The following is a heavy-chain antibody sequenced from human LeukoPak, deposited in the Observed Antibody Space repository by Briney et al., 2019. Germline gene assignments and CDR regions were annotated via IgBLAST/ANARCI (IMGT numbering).Heavy chain of an antibody. CDR2: ISGSGGST. D-gene: IGHD3-3*02. CDR1: GFTFSSYG. J-gene: IGHJ3*01. V-gene: IGHV3-23*01. Sequence: GGSLRLSCAASGFTFSSYGMSWVRQAPGKGLEWVSAISGSGGSTYYADSVKGRFTISRDNSKNTLYLQMNSLRAENTAVYYCARVQSDHFTSGAFDVWGQGTMVTVSS. CDR3: ARVQSDHFTSGAFDV.